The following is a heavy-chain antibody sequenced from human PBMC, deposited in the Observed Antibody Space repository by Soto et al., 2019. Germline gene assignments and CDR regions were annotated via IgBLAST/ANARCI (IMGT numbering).Heavy chain of an antibody. J-gene: IGHJ6*02. CDR3: AKGSYGGRYGMDV. D-gene: IGHD4-17*01. CDR2: IAYGGIDK. V-gene: IGHV3-30*18. CDR1: GFTFTSYG. Sequence: PGGSLRLSCAASGFTFTSYGMHWVRQAPGKGLEWVSVIAYGGIDKYYGSSVKGRFTTSRDSSKNTLYLQMDSLSSEDTAVYYCAKGSYGGRYGMDVWGRGTTVTVSS.